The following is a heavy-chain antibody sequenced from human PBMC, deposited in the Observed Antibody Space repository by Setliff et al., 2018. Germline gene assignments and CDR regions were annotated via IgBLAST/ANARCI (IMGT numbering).Heavy chain of an antibody. Sequence: SETLSLTCTVSGGSISSGGYYWSWIRQHPGKGLEWIGYIYYSGSTSYYNPSLKSRVTIFVDTSKNQFSLNLNSVTAADTGVYYCASCRYQVPYDYWGQGILVTVS. CDR3: ASCRYQVPYDY. CDR2: IYYSGSTS. J-gene: IGHJ4*02. V-gene: IGHV4-31*03. D-gene: IGHD2-2*01. CDR1: GGSISSGGYY.